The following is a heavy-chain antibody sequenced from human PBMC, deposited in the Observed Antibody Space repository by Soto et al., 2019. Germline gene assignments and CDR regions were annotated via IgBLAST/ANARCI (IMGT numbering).Heavy chain of an antibody. J-gene: IGHJ6*02. CDR1: GYTFTTYG. CDR2: ITAYNDNI. V-gene: IGHV1-18*01. D-gene: IGHD1-7*01. CDR3: ARDRSNRTTGPNGMDV. Sequence: ASVKVSCKASGYTFTTYGISWVRQAPGQGPEWMGWITAYNDNIHYAQKFQGRVTMTTDTSTSTAYMELRSLRSDDTAFYYCARDRSNRTTGPNGMDVWGQGTTVTVSS.